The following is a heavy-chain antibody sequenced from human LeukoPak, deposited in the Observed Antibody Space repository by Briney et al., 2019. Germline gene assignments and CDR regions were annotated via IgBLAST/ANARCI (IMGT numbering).Heavy chain of an antibody. CDR2: ISGSGGST. CDR1: GFTFSSYA. D-gene: IGHD3-22*01. V-gene: IGHV3-23*01. Sequence: PGGSLSLSCAASGFTFSSYAMSWVRQAPGKGLEWVSAISGSGGSTYYADSVKGRFTISRDNSKNTLDLQMNSLRAEDTAVYYCAKDQVSDYYDSSGRFDFWGQGTLVTVSS. J-gene: IGHJ4*02. CDR3: AKDQVSDYYDSSGRFDF.